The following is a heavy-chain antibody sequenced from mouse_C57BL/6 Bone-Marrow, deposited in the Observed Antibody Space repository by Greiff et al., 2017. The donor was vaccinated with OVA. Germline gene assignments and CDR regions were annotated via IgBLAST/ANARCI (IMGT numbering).Heavy chain of an antibody. V-gene: IGHV1-80*01. J-gene: IGHJ3*01. CDR1: GYAFSSYW. CDR2: IYPGDGDT. D-gene: IGHD2-5*01. Sequence: VQVVESGAELVKPGASVKISCKASGYAFSSYWMNWVKQRPGKGLEWIGQIYPGDGDTNYNGKFKGKATLTADKSSSTAYMQLSSLTSEDSAVYFCARGYYSNYLFAYWGQGTLVTVSA. CDR3: ARGYYSNYLFAY.